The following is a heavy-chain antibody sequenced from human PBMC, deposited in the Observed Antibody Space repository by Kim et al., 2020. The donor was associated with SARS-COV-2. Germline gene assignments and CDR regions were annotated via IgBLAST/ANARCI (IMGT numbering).Heavy chain of an antibody. CDR1: AFSFDNYC. D-gene: IGHD3-3*02. CDR2: ISYDGSNQ. J-gene: IGHJ3*02. V-gene: IGHV3-30*18. CDR3: AKSPYNKHFYAAFDI. Sequence: GGSLRLSCAASAFSFDNYCMHWVRQAPGKGLEWVAVISYDGSNQYYADSVKGRFTISRDNSKNTLYLQMNSLRPEDTAFYYCAKSPYNKHFYAAFDIWGPGTMVTVSS.